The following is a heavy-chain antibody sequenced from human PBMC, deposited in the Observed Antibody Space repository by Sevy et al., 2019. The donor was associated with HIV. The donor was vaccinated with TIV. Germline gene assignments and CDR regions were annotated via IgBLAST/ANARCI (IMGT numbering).Heavy chain of an antibody. D-gene: IGHD1-26*01. V-gene: IGHV3-23*01. CDR2: LSGSGGSI. J-gene: IGHJ3*01. CDR1: GFTSSNYA. Sequence: GRSLRLSCAASGFTSSNYAMSWVRQAPGKGLEWVSGLSGSGGSIYYADSVKGRFTISRDNSRNTLYLQMNSLRVEDTAVYYCAKDRIWELEESFDVWGQGTMVTVSS. CDR3: AKDRIWELEESFDV.